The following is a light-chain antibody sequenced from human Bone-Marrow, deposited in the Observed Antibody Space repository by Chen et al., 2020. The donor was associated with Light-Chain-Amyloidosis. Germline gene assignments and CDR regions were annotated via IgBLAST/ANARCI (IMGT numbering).Light chain of an antibody. CDR1: SGAAGTYNY. V-gene: IGLV2-14*01. CDR3: SSFTSSSSYV. CDR2: AVS. Sequence: QSALTQPASVSGSPAQSLTISCTGTSGAAGTYNYVSWYQQHPGKAPKVIIYAVSNRPSGVSNRFSGSKSGDTASLTISGLQAEDEADYYCSSFTSSSSYVFGPGTKVTVL. J-gene: IGLJ1*01.